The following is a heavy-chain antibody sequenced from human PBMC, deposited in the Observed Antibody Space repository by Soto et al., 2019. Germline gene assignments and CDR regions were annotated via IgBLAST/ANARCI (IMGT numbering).Heavy chain of an antibody. CDR3: AKARPMITFGGVIVALDY. CDR2: ISGSGGST. CDR1: GFTFSSYA. J-gene: IGHJ4*02. Sequence: GGSLRLSCAASGFTFSSYAMSWVRQAPGKGHEWVSAISGSGGSTYYADSVKGRFTISRDNSKNTLYLQMNSLRAEDTAVYYCAKARPMITFGGVIVALDYWGQGTLVTVSS. D-gene: IGHD3-16*02. V-gene: IGHV3-23*01.